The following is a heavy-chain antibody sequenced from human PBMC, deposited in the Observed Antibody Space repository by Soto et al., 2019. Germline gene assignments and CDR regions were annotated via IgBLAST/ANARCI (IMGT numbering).Heavy chain of an antibody. V-gene: IGHV4-4*02. D-gene: IGHD6-13*01. J-gene: IGHJ5*02. Sequence: QVQLQESGPGLVKPSGTLSLTCAVSSGSISSSNWWSWVRQPPGQGLGWMGEIYHSGSTNYNQSLKSRVTISVDKSKNHFSLKLSSVTAADTAVYYCAREQQDSSSWYGNWFDPWGQGTLVTVSS. CDR3: AREQQDSSSWYGNWFDP. CDR1: SGSISSSNW. CDR2: IYHSGST.